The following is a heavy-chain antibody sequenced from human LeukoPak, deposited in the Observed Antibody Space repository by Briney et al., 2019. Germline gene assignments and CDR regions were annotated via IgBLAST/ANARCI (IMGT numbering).Heavy chain of an antibody. J-gene: IGHJ4*02. V-gene: IGHV4-31*03. D-gene: IGHD3-22*01. CDR1: GGSISSGGYY. CDR2: IYYSGST. Sequence: PSETLSLTCTVSGGSISSGGYYWGWIRQHPGKGLEWIGYIYYSGSTYYNPSLKSRVTISVDTSKNQFSLKLSSVTAADTAVYYCARARTGYYYDWVPDYWGQGTLVTVSS. CDR3: ARARTGYYYDWVPDY.